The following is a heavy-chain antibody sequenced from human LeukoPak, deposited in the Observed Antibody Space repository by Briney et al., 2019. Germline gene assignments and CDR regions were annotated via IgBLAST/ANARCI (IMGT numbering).Heavy chain of an antibody. CDR1: GGSITTTNY. CDR3: SRESGPYSPFGH. D-gene: IGHD1-26*01. V-gene: IGHV4-4*02. CDR2: ISLSGYT. Sequence: PSETLSLTCGVSGGSITTTNYWSWVRQSPGRGLEWIGEISLSGYTGFNPPLRGRVTMSLDEFKNHLSLTLTSVTAADTAIYYCSRESGPYSPFGHWGQGILVTVTT. J-gene: IGHJ4*02.